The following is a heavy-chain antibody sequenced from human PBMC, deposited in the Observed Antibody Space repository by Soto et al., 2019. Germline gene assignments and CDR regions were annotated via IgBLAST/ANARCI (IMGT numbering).Heavy chain of an antibody. D-gene: IGHD3-10*01. CDR2: MYCSVSN. CDR1: GGSISSSCYY. Sequence: QLQLQESGPGLVKPSETLSLTCTVSGGSISSSCYYWGWIRQPPGERLEWFGCMYCSVSNYFNPSVEGGVTISVGTSKIQFSLKLSSVISSDAVVYYCAVWYGSEVFDYWGQGTVVTVSS. CDR3: AVWYGSEVFDY. V-gene: IGHV4-39*01. J-gene: IGHJ4*02.